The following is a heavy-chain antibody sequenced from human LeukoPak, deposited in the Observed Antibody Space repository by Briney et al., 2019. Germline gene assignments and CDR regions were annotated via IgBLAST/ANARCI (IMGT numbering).Heavy chain of an antibody. D-gene: IGHD4-17*01. Sequence: GGSLRLSCAASGFAFRSYAMHWVRQAPGKGLVWVSRINTDGSSTSYADSVKGRFTISRDNAKNTLYLQMNSPRAEDTAVYYCASSEAPVDIWGQGTMVTVSS. CDR1: GFAFRSYA. V-gene: IGHV3-74*01. CDR3: ASSEAPVDI. J-gene: IGHJ3*02. CDR2: INTDGSST.